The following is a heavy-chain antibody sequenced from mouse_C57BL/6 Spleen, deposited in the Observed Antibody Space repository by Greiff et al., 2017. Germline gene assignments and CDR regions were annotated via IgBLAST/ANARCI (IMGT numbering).Heavy chain of an antibody. CDR2: ISSGGSYT. V-gene: IGHV5-6*01. CDR3: ARLPSNWDVGYFDV. Sequence: EVKLMESGGDLVKPGGSLKLSCAASGFTFSSYGMSWVRQTPDKRLEWVATISSGGSYTYYPDSVKGRFTISRDNAKNTLYLQMSSLKSEDTAMYYCARLPSNWDVGYFDVWGTGTTVTVSS. CDR1: GFTFSSYG. J-gene: IGHJ1*03. D-gene: IGHD4-1*01.